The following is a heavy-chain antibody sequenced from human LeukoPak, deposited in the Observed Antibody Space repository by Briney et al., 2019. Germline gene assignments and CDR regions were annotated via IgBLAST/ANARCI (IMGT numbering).Heavy chain of an antibody. CDR2: IIPILGIA. CDR3: ARGGAYYCDSSGYYQPLDY. D-gene: IGHD3-22*01. V-gene: IGHV1-69*04. Sequence: GASVKVSCKASGGTFSSYAISWVRQAPGQGLEWMGRIIPILGIANYAQKFRGRVTITADKSTSTAYMELSSLRSEDTAVYYCARGGAYYCDSSGYYQPLDYWGQGTLVTVSS. J-gene: IGHJ4*02. CDR1: GGTFSSYA.